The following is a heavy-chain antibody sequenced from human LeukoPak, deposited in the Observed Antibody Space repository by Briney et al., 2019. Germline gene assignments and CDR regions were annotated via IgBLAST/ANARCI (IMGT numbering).Heavy chain of an antibody. D-gene: IGHD2-21*02. CDR2: INSDGSST. Sequence: PGGSLRLSCAASGFTFSSYWMHWVRQAPGKGLVWVSRINSDGSSTSYADSVKGRFTISRDNAKNSLYLQMNSLRAEDTAVYYCSTVVTASPYWGQGTLVTVSS. CDR1: GFTFSSYW. CDR3: STVVTASPY. J-gene: IGHJ4*02. V-gene: IGHV3-74*01.